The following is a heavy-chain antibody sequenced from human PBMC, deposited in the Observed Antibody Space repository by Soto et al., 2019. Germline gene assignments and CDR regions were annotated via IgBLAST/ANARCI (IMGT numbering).Heavy chain of an antibody. Sequence: PSETLSLTCAVSGGSISSSNWWSWVRQPPGKGLEWIGEIYHSGSTNYNPSLKSRVTISVDKSKNQFSLKLSSVTAADTAVYYCARVRESRGPQPFDYWGQGTLVTVSS. D-gene: IGHD3-10*01. CDR3: ARVRESRGPQPFDY. V-gene: IGHV4-4*02. CDR2: IYHSGST. J-gene: IGHJ4*02. CDR1: GGSISSSNW.